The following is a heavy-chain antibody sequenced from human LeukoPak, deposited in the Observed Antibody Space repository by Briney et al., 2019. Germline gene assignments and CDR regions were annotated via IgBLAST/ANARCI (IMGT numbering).Heavy chain of an antibody. CDR2: ISHSGST. Sequence: PSETLSLTCGAYGGSFSAYYWSWIRQPAGKGLEWIGEISHSGSTNYNPSLKSRVTISVDTSKNQFSLKLSSVTAADTAVYFCARGRSTRAGWFDPWGQGTLVTVSS. CDR1: GGSFSAYY. V-gene: IGHV4-34*01. J-gene: IGHJ5*02. CDR3: ARGRSTRAGWFDP. D-gene: IGHD6-19*01.